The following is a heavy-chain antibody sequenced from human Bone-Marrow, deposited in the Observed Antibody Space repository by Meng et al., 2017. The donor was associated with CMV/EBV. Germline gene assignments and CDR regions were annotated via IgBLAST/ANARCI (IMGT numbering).Heavy chain of an antibody. D-gene: IGHD3-22*01. Sequence: GESLKISCKGSGYSFTSYWIGWVRQMPGKGLEWMGIIYPGDSDTRYSPSFQGQVTISADKSISTAYLQWSSLKASDTAMYYCARRGCHYYDSSGYSELGFDPWGQGTLVTVSS. V-gene: IGHV5-51*01. CDR2: IYPGDSDT. J-gene: IGHJ5*02. CDR3: ARRGCHYYDSSGYSELGFDP. CDR1: GYSFTSYW.